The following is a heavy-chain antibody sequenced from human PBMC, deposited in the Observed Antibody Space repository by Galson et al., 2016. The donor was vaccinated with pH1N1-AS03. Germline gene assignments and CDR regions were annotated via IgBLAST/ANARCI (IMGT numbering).Heavy chain of an antibody. CDR2: IYWDDDK. V-gene: IGHV2-5*02. Sequence: PALVKPTQTLTLTCTFSGFSLSTSGVGVGWIRQPPGKALEWLALIYWDDDKRYSPSLTSRLTITKDTSKNQVGLTMTNMDPVATATYYCVHRHGYYGSGSYGEVDPWGQGMLVTASS. D-gene: IGHD3-10*01. CDR3: VHRHGYYGSGSYGEVDP. CDR1: GFSLSTSGVG. J-gene: IGHJ5*02.